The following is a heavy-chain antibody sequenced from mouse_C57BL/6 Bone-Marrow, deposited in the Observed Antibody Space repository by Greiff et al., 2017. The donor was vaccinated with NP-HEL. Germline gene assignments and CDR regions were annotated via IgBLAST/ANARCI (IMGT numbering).Heavy chain of an antibody. D-gene: IGHD2-3*01. CDR3: AREGIYDGYYYYAMDY. J-gene: IGHJ4*01. V-gene: IGHV1-63*01. Sequence: QVQLQQSGAELVRPGTSVKMSCKASGYTFTNYWIGWAKQRPGHGLEWIGDIYPGGGYTNYNEKFKGKATLTADKSSSTAYMQFSSLTSEDSAIYYCAREGIYDGYYYYAMDYWGQGTSVTVSS. CDR1: GYTFTNYW. CDR2: IYPGGGYT.